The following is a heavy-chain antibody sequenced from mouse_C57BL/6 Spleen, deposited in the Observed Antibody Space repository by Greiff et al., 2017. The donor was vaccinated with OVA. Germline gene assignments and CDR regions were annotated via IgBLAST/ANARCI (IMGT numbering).Heavy chain of an antibody. CDR3: ARGGPSGGYFDV. CDR2: IDPSDSYT. Sequence: QVQLQQPGAELVRPGPSVKLSCKASGYTFTSYWMHWVKQRPGQGLEWIGVIDPSDSYTNYNQKFKGKATLTVDTSSSTAYMQLSSLTSEDSAVYYCARGGPSGGYFDVWGTGTTVTVSS. V-gene: IGHV1-59*01. CDR1: GYTFTSYW. J-gene: IGHJ1*03.